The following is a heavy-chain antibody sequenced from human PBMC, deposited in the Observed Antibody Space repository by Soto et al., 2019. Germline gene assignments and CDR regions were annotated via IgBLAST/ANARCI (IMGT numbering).Heavy chain of an antibody. CDR3: ARLMGTSFDL. J-gene: IGHJ4*02. Sequence: PGGSLRLSCSASGFTFTDHYMDWVRQAPGEGLEWVGRARNKVNGYIIAYAASVEGRFIISRDDSKNSLYLQMNSLKTEDTAVYFCARLMGTSFDLWGQGTLVTVSS. CDR2: ARNKVNGYII. CDR1: GFTFTDHY. V-gene: IGHV3-72*01. D-gene: IGHD2-8*01.